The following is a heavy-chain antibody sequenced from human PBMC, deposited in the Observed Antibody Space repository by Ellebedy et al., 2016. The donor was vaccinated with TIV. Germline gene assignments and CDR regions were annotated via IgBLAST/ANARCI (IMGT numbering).Heavy chain of an antibody. J-gene: IGHJ4*02. D-gene: IGHD3-9*01. Sequence: ASVKVSCXASGYTFTGYYMHWVRQAPGQGLEWMGWINPNSGGTNYAQKFQGRVTMTRDTSISTAYMELSRLRSEDTAVYYCARENDILTGLLFDYWGQGTLVTVSS. CDR3: ARENDILTGLLFDY. CDR1: GYTFTGYY. CDR2: INPNSGGT. V-gene: IGHV1-2*02.